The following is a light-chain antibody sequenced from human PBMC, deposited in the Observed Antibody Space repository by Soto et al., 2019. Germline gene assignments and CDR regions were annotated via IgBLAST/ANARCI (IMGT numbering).Light chain of an antibody. CDR2: DAS. V-gene: IGKV3-11*01. J-gene: IGKJ4*01. Sequence: EIALTQSPATLSLSPGERATLPCRASQSISRYLAWYQQKPGQAPRLLIYDASNRATGIPARFSGSGSGTDFTLTISSLEPEDFAVYYCQQRGNWPSFGGGTKVEIK. CDR1: QSISRY. CDR3: QQRGNWPS.